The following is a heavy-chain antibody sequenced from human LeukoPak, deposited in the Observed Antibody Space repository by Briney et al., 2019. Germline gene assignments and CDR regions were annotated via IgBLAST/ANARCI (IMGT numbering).Heavy chain of an antibody. J-gene: IGHJ5*02. CDR2: SLTIFGTA. CDR3: AIITMVRGVIISGGGFDP. D-gene: IGHD3-10*01. V-gene: IGHV1-69*01. Sequence: SVKVSCTASRGTFSSYAISWVRQAPGQGLEWMGGSLTIFGTANYAQKFQGRVTITADESTSTAYMELSSLISEEKAVDYCAIITMVRGVIISGGGFDPWGQGTLVTVSS. CDR1: RGTFSSYA.